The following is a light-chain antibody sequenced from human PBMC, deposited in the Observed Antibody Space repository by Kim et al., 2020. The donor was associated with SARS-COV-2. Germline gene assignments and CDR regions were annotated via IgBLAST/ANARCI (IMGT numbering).Light chain of an antibody. J-gene: IGLJ7*01. Sequence: GPAHQTAGMPWTGYKFGDKDLLWYHQKPGQSPVRVTYQDKRRPYGIPEGSSGANSGNTATLTISGTQSVDEADYYFQAWDSSTVLFGGGTQLTVL. CDR1: KFGDKD. CDR3: QAWDSSTVL. CDR2: QDK. V-gene: IGLV3-1*01.